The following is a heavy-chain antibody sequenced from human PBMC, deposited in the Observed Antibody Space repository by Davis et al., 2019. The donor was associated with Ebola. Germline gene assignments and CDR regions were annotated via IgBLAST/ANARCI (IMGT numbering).Heavy chain of an antibody. J-gene: IGHJ4*02. CDR3: ARIRSSSWYFDY. V-gene: IGHV3-20*04. CDR2: INWNGGST. D-gene: IGHD6-13*01. Sequence: PGGSLRLSCAASGFTFDDYGMSWVRQAPGKGLEWVSGINWNGGSTGYADSVKGRFTISRDTAKNSLYLQMNSLRAEDTALYYCARIRSSSWYFDYWGQGTLVTVSS. CDR1: GFTFDDYG.